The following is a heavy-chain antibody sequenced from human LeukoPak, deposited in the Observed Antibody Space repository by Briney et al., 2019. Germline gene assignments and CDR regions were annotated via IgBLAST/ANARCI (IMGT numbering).Heavy chain of an antibody. Sequence: QSGGSLRLSCAASGFTFSSYAMSWVRQAPGKGLEWVSTISGSGGSTYHTDSVKGRFTISRDNSKNTLYLQMNSLRPEDTAVYYCAKSMDILTGYLWSLDYWGQGTLVTVSS. CDR2: ISGSGGST. D-gene: IGHD3-9*01. V-gene: IGHV3-23*01. CDR3: AKSMDILTGYLWSLDY. J-gene: IGHJ4*02. CDR1: GFTFSSYA.